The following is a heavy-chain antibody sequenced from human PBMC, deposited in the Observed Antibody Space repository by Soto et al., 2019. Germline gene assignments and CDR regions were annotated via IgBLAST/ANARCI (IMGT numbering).Heavy chain of an antibody. CDR3: ARIRVYNWNDLLGYYFYY. CDR1: GFSLSTSGMC. D-gene: IGHD1-20*01. Sequence: VSGPTLVNPTQTLTLTCTFSGFSLSTSGMCVSWIRQPPGKALEWLARIDWDDDKYYSTSLKTRLTISKDTSKNQVVLTMTNMDPVDTATYYCARIRVYNWNDLLGYYFYYWGQGTLVTVSS. J-gene: IGHJ4*02. CDR2: IDWDDDK. V-gene: IGHV2-70*11.